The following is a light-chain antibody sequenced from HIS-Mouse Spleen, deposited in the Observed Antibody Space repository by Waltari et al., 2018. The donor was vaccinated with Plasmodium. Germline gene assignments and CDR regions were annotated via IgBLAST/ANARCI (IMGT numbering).Light chain of an antibody. J-gene: IGLJ3*02. V-gene: IGLV2-8*01. CDR2: EGS. Sequence: QSALTQPPSASGSPGQSVTISCPGTRSDVGGYNYVTWYQQHPGKAPKLMIYEGSKRPSGVPDRFSGSKSGNTASLTVSGLQAEDEADYYCSSYAGSNNLVFGGGTKLTVL. CDR3: SSYAGSNNLV. CDR1: RSDVGGYNY.